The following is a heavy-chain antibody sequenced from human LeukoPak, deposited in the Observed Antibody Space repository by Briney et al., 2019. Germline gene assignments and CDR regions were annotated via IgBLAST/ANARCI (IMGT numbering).Heavy chain of an antibody. CDR2: INHSGST. V-gene: IGHV4-34*01. CDR1: GGSFSGYY. Sequence: SETLSLTCAVYGGSFSGYYWSWIRQPPGKGLEWIGEINHSGSTNYNPSLKSRVTISVDTSKNQFSLKLSSVTAADTAVYYCARDGPYYYDSRRDAFDIWGQGTMGTVSS. D-gene: IGHD3-22*01. CDR3: ARDGPYYYDSRRDAFDI. J-gene: IGHJ3*02.